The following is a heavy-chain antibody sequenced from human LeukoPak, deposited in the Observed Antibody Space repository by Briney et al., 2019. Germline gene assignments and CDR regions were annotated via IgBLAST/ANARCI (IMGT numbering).Heavy chain of an antibody. V-gene: IGHV4-39*01. CDR1: GASISSSSYY. D-gene: IGHD2-15*01. CDR2: IYYSGST. CDR3: ARHLVYCSGGSCYFDY. Sequence: SETLSLTCTVSGASISSSSYYWGWIRQPPGKGLEWIGNIYYSGSTYYNPSLKSRVTISIDTSKNQFSLKLNSVTAADTAVYYCARHLVYCSGGSCYFDYWGQGTLVTVSS. J-gene: IGHJ4*02.